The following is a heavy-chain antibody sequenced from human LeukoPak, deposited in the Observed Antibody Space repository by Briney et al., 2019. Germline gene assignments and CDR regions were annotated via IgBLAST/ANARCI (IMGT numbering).Heavy chain of an antibody. CDR2: IYYSGST. CDR3: AREEVYDFWSGYIDLFDY. J-gene: IGHJ4*02. CDR1: GGPISVGTYY. V-gene: IGHV4-30-4*08. D-gene: IGHD3-3*01. Sequence: PSETLSLTCTVSGGPISVGTYYWSWIRQPPGKGLEWIGYIYYSGSTYYHPSLKSRVSISVDTSKNQFSLKLSSVTAADTAVYYCAREEVYDFWSGYIDLFDYWGQGTLVTVSS.